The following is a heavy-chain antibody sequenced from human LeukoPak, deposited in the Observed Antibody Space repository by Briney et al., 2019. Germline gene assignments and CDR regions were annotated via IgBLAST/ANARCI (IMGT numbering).Heavy chain of an antibody. J-gene: IGHJ5*02. CDR2: IYYSGST. CDR1: GGSISSYY. V-gene: IGHV4-59*01. Sequence: SETLSLTCTVSGGSISSYYWSWIRQPPGKGLEWIGYIYYSGSTNYNPSLKSRVTISVDTSKNQFSLKLSSVTAADTAVYYCARGPYYDFWSGPNTYNWFDPWGQGTLVTVSP. CDR3: ARGPYYDFWSGPNTYNWFDP. D-gene: IGHD3-3*01.